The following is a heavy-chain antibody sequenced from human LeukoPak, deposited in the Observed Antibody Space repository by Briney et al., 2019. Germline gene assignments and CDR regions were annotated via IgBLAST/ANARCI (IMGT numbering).Heavy chain of an antibody. CDR3: AKGRGDFQLPFGDY. CDR2: ISYDENNK. J-gene: IGHJ4*02. Sequence: PGGSLRLSCAASGFTFSNYDMHWVRQPPGKGLEWVAVISYDENNKYYADSVKGRFTISRDNSKNTLYLQMNSLRAEDTAVYYCAKGRGDFQLPFGDYWGQGTLVTVSS. D-gene: IGHD2-2*01. CDR1: GFTFSNYD. V-gene: IGHV3-30-3*01.